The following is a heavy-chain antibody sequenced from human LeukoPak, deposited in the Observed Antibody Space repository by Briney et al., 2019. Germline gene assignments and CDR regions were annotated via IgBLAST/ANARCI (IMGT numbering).Heavy chain of an antibody. CDR3: AKSMPDYGVYGRYYFDY. CDR1: GFTFSSYA. D-gene: IGHD4-17*01. V-gene: IGHV3-23*01. Sequence: PPGGSLRLSCAASGFTFSSYATSWVRQAPGKGLEWVSAISGSGGTTYYADSVKGRFTNSRDNSKNTLYLQMNSLRAEDSAVYYCAKSMPDYGVYGRYYFDYWGQGTLVTVSS. CDR2: ISGSGGTT. J-gene: IGHJ4*02.